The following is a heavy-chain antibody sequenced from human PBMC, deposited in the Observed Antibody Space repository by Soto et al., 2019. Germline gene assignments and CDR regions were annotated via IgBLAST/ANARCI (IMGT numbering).Heavy chain of an antibody. J-gene: IGHJ4*02. Sequence: SETLSLTCAVSGGSISSNNWWTWVRQPPGKGLEWIGEIYHSGSTNYNPSLKSRVTISVEKSKNQFSLNLTSVTAADTAVYYCAPAFGGWPPDSWGQGTLVTVSS. CDR1: GGSISSNNW. CDR2: IYHSGST. CDR3: APAFGGWPPDS. D-gene: IGHD6-19*01. V-gene: IGHV4-4*02.